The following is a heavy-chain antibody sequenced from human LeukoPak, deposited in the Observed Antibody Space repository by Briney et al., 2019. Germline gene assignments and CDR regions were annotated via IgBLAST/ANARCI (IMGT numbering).Heavy chain of an antibody. Sequence: GASVTVSCKVSGYTLTELSMHWVRQAPGKGLEWMGGFDPEDGETIYAQKFQGRVTMTEDTSTDTAYMELSSLRSEDTAVYYCATVSSPAPSLRPSAAGTPLFDYWGQGTLVTVSS. J-gene: IGHJ4*02. D-gene: IGHD6-13*01. CDR1: GYTLTELS. V-gene: IGHV1-24*01. CDR2: FDPEDGET. CDR3: ATVSSPAPSLRPSAAGTPLFDY.